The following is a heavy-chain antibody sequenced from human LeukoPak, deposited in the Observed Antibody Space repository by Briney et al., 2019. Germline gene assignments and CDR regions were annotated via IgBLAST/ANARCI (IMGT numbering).Heavy chain of an antibody. J-gene: IGHJ6*02. CDR1: GGSITSYY. Sequence: SETLSLTCTVSGGSITSYYWSWIRQPPGKGLEWIGYIYYSGSTNYNPSLKSRVTISVDTSKNQFSLKLSSVTAADTAVYYCARGRSVWGSYRYTTVADYGMDVWGQGTTATVSS. V-gene: IGHV4-59*01. D-gene: IGHD3-16*02. CDR3: ARGRSVWGSYRYTTVADYGMDV. CDR2: IYYSGST.